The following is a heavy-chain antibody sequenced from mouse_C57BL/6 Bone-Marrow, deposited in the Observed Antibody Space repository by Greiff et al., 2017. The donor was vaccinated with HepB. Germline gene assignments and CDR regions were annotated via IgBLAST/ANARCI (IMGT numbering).Heavy chain of an antibody. Sequence: EVHLVESGGGLVQPGGSLSLSCAASGFTFTDYYMSWVRQPPGKALEWLGFIRNKANGYTTEDSSSVNCRFTISRDNSHSILYLQMNVLRAEDSATSYCARSYGYADGRDWFAYWGQGTLVTVSA. D-gene: IGHD2-2*01. CDR3: ARSYGYADGRDWFAY. V-gene: IGHV7-3*01. CDR1: GFTFTDYY. J-gene: IGHJ3*01. CDR2: IRNKANGYTT.